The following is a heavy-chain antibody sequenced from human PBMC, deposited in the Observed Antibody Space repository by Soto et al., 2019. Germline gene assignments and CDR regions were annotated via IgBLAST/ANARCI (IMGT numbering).Heavy chain of an antibody. V-gene: IGHV1-18*01. D-gene: IGHD3-22*01. CDR3: ARDYYDNRGGDAFDS. CDR1: GYSFSSYG. CDR2: ISGYNAKT. Sequence: QVQLVQSGAEVKKPGASVKVSCKASGYSFSSYGITWVRQAPGQGLEWMGWISGYNAKTNYGQKFQGRVTMTTDTSTSTAYMELRSLRSDDTAVYYCARDYYDNRGGDAFDSWGQGTMVTVSS. J-gene: IGHJ3*02.